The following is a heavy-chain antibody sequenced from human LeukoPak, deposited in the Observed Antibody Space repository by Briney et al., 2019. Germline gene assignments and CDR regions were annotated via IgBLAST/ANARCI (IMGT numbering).Heavy chain of an antibody. V-gene: IGHV3-33*01. D-gene: IGHD3-3*01. J-gene: IGHJ6*02. CDR2: IWYDGSNK. Sequence: GGSLRLSCAASGFTFSSYGMHWVRQAPGKGLEWVAVIWYDGSNKYYADSVKGRFTISRDNSKNTLYLQMNSLRAEDTAVYYCARLSVDFWSGASVWYYYYGMDVWGQGTTVTVSS. CDR3: ARLSVDFWSGASVWYYYYGMDV. CDR1: GFTFSSYG.